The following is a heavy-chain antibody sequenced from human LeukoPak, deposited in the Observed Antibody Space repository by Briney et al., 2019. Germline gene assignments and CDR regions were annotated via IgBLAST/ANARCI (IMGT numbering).Heavy chain of an antibody. Sequence: GGSLRLSCAASGFTFDDYGMSWVRQAPGKGLEWVSGMSWNGGSTGYADSVKGRFTISRDNAKNSLYLQMNSLRAEDTALYYCARGRRGRYYFDYWGQGTLVTVST. V-gene: IGHV3-20*04. J-gene: IGHJ4*02. CDR2: MSWNGGST. CDR3: ARGRRGRYYFDY. CDR1: GFTFDDYG.